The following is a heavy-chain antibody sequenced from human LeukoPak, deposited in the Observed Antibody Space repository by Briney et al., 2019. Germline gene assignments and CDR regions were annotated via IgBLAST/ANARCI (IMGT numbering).Heavy chain of an antibody. CDR1: GFTFSSYW. V-gene: IGHV3-74*01. D-gene: IGHD4-17*01. CDR3: TRSDEYNYGNFDY. Sequence: GGSLRLSCAASGFTFSSYWIHWARQAPGKGLVWVARIKRDGTTTNYADSVKGRFTLSRDNAQNTVHLQMNSLRAEDTAVYYCTRSDEYNYGNFDYCGQGTLVTVSS. CDR2: IKRDGTTT. J-gene: IGHJ4*02.